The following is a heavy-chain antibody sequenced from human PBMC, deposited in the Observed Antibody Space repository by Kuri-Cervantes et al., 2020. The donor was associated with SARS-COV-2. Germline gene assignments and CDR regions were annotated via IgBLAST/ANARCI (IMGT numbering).Heavy chain of an antibody. CDR1: GFTFSSYA. V-gene: IGHV3-48*03. D-gene: IGHD3-3*01. Sequence: GESLKISCAASGFTFSSYAMSWVRQAPGKGLEWVSYISSSGSTIYYADSVKGRFTISRDNAKNSLYLQMNSLRAEDTAVYYCARTYDFWSGYSSALIDYWGQGTLVTVSS. CDR3: ARTYDFWSGYSSALIDY. J-gene: IGHJ4*02. CDR2: ISSSGSTI.